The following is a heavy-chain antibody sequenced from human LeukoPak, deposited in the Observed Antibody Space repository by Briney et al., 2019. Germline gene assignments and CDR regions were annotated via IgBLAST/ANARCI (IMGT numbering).Heavy chain of an antibody. D-gene: IGHD3-16*02. Sequence: GASVKVSCMASGYTFTSYGISWVRQAPGQGLEWMGWISAYNGNTNYAQKFQGRVTMTTDTSTSTAYMELRSLRSDDTAVYYCARDSDYVWGSYRLGAFDIWGQGTMVTVSS. J-gene: IGHJ3*02. CDR3: ARDSDYVWGSYRLGAFDI. CDR2: ISAYNGNT. CDR1: GYTFTSYG. V-gene: IGHV1-18*01.